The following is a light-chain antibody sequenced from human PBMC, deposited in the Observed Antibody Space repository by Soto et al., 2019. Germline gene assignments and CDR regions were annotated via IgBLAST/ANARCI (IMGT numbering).Light chain of an antibody. CDR1: QSIGSN. J-gene: IGKJ2*01. Sequence: EVLMTQSQGTLSVSPGERVTVSCRASQSIGSNLAWYQQKPGQAPRLLIYGASTRVIGVPDRFSGGRSGTEFTLTISSLQSEDSAVYFCQQYNDWPPYTFGQGTKLEIK. CDR3: QQYNDWPPYT. V-gene: IGKV3-15*01. CDR2: GAS.